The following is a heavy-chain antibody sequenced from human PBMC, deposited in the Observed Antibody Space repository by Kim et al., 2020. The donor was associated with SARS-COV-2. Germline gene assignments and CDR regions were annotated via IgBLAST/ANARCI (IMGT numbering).Heavy chain of an antibody. V-gene: IGHV3-15*01. D-gene: IGHD3-10*01. Sequence: GGSLRLSCAASGFTFSNAWMSWVRQAPGKGLEWVGRIKSKTDGGKTDYAAPVKGRFTISRDDSKNPLYLHMNTLNTEDTAVYYCTHDYYGSGSYYYYYYYGMDVWGQGTTVTVSS. J-gene: IGHJ6*02. CDR3: THDYYGSGSYYYYYYYGMDV. CDR1: GFTFSNAW. CDR2: IKSKTDGGKT.